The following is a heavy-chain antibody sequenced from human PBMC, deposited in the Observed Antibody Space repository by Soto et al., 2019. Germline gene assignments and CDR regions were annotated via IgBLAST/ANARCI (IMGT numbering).Heavy chain of an antibody. Sequence: ASVKVSCKASGYTFTSCAMHWVRQAPGQRLEWMGWINAGNGDTNYSQKFQGRVTITRDTSASTVYMELSSLRSEDTAVYYCARGSSGSYLIDYWGQEPWSPSPQ. V-gene: IGHV1-3*01. CDR3: ARGSSGSYLIDY. D-gene: IGHD1-26*01. J-gene: IGHJ4*01. CDR2: INAGNGDT. CDR1: GYTFTSCA.